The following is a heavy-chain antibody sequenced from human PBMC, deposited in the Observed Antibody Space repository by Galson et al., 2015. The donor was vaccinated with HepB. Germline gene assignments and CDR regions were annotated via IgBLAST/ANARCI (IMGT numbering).Heavy chain of an antibody. D-gene: IGHD3-16*01. V-gene: IGHV3-23*01. J-gene: IGHJ4*02. CDR2: IGAGGDT. Sequence: SLRLSCAASGFTFSSYGMPWVRQAPGKGLEWVSSIGAGGDTYYADSVRGRFTAYRDNSKNTLYLQLNNLRAEDTAVYYCARGGGGFIDYWGQGILVTVSS. CDR3: ARGGGGFIDY. CDR1: GFTFSSYG.